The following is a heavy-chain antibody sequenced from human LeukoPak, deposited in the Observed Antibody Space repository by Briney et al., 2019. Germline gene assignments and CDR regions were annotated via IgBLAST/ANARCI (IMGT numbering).Heavy chain of an antibody. D-gene: IGHD2-15*01. CDR2: ISYDGSNK. Sequence: GGSLRLSCAASGFTFSSYGMHWVRQAPGKGLEWVAVISYDGSNKYYADSVKGRFTISRDNSKNTLYLQMNSLRAEDTAVYYCAKPRAVVVAASFDYWGQGTLVTVSS. CDR3: AKPRAVVVAASFDY. CDR1: GFTFSSYG. J-gene: IGHJ4*02. V-gene: IGHV3-30*18.